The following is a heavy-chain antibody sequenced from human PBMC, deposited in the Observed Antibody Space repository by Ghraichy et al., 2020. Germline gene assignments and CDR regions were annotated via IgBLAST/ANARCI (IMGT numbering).Heavy chain of an antibody. CDR2: IYYSGSA. Sequence: SETLSLTCTVSGGSISSYYWSWIRQPPGKGLEWIAYIYYSGSANYNPSLKSRVSISIDTSKNQFSLRLGSVTAADTAVYYCARDPRYSSTWYGSFDIWGQGTMVTVSS. V-gene: IGHV4-59*01. J-gene: IGHJ3*02. D-gene: IGHD6-13*01. CDR1: GGSISSYY. CDR3: ARDPRYSSTWYGSFDI.